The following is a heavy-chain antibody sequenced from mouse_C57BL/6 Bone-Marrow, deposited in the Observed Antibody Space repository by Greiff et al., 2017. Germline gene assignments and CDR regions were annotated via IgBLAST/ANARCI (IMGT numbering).Heavy chain of an antibody. D-gene: IGHD2-12*01. CDR1: GFTFSDYY. CDR2: VNYDGSST. CDR3: ARGYDDYVDY. V-gene: IGHV5-16*01. Sequence: EVQVVESEGGLVQPGSSMKLSCTASGFTFSDYYMAWVRQVPEKGLEWVANVNYDGSSTYYLDSLKSRFILSRDNAKNILYLQMSSLKSEDTATYYCARGYDDYVDYGGQGTTLTVSS. J-gene: IGHJ2*01.